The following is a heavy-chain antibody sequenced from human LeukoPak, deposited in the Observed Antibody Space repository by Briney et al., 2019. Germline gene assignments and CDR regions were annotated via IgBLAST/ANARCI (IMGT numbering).Heavy chain of an antibody. CDR2: FDPEDGET. V-gene: IGHV1-24*01. D-gene: IGHD2-15*01. J-gene: IGHJ4*02. CDR1: GYTLTELS. CDR3: ATSPCSGGSCYYGDMDY. Sequence: ASVKVSCKGSGYTLTELSMHWVRQAPGKGLEWMGGFDPEDGETIYAQKFQGRVTMTEDTSTDTAYMELSSLRSEDTAVYYCATSPCSGGSCYYGDMDYWGQGTLVTVSS.